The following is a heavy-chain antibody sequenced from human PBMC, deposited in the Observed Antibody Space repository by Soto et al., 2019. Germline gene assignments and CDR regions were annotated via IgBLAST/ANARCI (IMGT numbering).Heavy chain of an antibody. CDR3: ARAPYCSSTSCYIWDDY. V-gene: IGHV4-30-4*01. CDR1: GGSISSGDYY. CDR2: IYYSGST. J-gene: IGHJ4*02. D-gene: IGHD2-2*02. Sequence: SETLSLTCTVSGGSISSGDYYCSWIRQPPGKGLEWIGYIYYSGSTYYNPSLKSRVTISVDTSKNQFSLKLSSVTAADTAVYYCARAPYCSSTSCYIWDDYWGQGTLVTVSS.